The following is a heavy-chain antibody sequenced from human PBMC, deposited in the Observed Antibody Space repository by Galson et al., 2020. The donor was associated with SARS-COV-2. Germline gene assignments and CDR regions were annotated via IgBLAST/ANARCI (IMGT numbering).Heavy chain of an antibody. CDR1: GFTFSSYE. Sequence: LSLTCAASGFTFSSYEMNWVRQAPGKGLEWVSYISSSGSTIYYADSVKGRFTISRDNAKNSLYLQMNSLRAEDTAVYYCARGVVVTAIVYYYYYYMDVWGKGTTVTVSS. CDR3: ARGVVVTAIVYYYYYYMDV. J-gene: IGHJ6*03. D-gene: IGHD2-21*02. CDR2: ISSSGSTI. V-gene: IGHV3-48*03.